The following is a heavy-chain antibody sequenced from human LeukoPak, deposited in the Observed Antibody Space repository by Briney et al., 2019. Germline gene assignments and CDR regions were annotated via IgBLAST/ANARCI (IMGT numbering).Heavy chain of an antibody. J-gene: IGHJ1*01. D-gene: IGHD4-11*01. CDR3: AKDAQRGFDYSNSLQN. CDR1: GFTFSHYG. Sequence: GSLRLSCAASGFTFSHYGMHWVRQTPGAGLERVAVIWSDGSDKYYAKSVKGRFTISRDNSKNSLFLQMNSLRAEDTAVYYCAKDAQRGFDYSNSLQNWGQGILVTVSS. CDR2: IWSDGSDK. V-gene: IGHV3-33*06.